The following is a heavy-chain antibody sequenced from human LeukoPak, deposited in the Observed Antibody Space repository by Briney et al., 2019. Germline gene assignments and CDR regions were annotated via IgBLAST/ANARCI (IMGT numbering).Heavy chain of an antibody. D-gene: IGHD3-22*01. CDR1: GFTFSNAW. V-gene: IGHV3-15*01. CDR3: TTFYYYDSSGYLTSDYFDS. J-gene: IGHJ4*02. CDR2: IKSKTDGGTT. Sequence: GGSLRLSCAASGFTFSNAWMSWVRQAPGKGLEWVGRIKSKTDGGTTDYAAPVRGRFTISRDDSKNTLYLQMNSLKTEDTAVYYCTTFYYYDSSGYLTSDYFDSWGQGTLVTVSS.